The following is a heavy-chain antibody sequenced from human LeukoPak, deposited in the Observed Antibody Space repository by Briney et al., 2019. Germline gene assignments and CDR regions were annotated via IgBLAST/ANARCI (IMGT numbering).Heavy chain of an antibody. D-gene: IGHD4-17*01. J-gene: IGHJ4*02. Sequence: SVKVSCKASGGTFSSYAISWVRQAPGQGLEWMGGIIPIFGTANYAQKFQGRVTITADESTSTAYMELSSLRSEDTAVYYCARLGLYGDYLYYFDYWGQGTLVTVSS. V-gene: IGHV1-69*13. CDR2: IIPIFGTA. CDR3: ARLGLYGDYLYYFDY. CDR1: GGTFSSYA.